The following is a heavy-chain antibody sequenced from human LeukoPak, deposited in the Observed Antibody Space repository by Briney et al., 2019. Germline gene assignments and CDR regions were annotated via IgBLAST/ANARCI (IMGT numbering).Heavy chain of an antibody. CDR1: GFTCSDYY. D-gene: IGHD1-26*01. Sequence: AGSMRLSCEASGFTCSDYYMSWIRQAPGKGLEWVSYISSGGSTIYYADSVKGRFTIYRDNAKNSLTLQMNSLRAEETRVYYCARGGVFTPMAEFVYSGQGNLVTVS. CDR3: ARGGVFTPMAEFVY. CDR2: ISSGGSTI. V-gene: IGHV3-11*01. J-gene: IGHJ4*02.